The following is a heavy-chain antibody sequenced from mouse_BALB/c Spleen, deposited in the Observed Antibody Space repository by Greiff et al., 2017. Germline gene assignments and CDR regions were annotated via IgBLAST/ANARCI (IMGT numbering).Heavy chain of an antibody. CDR2: IDPENGNT. CDR1: GFNIKDYY. CDR3: ARGGGNYLYYFDY. J-gene: IGHJ2*01. D-gene: IGHD2-1*01. Sequence: EVKLQESGAELVRPGALVKLSCKASGFNIKDYYMHWVKQRPEQGLEWIGWIDPENGNTIYDPKFQGKASITADTSSNTAYLQLSSLTSEDTAVYYCARGGGNYLYYFDYWGQGTTLTVSS. V-gene: IGHV14-1*02.